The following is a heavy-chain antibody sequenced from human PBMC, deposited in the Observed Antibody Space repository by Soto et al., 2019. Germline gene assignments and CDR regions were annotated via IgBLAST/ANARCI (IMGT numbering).Heavy chain of an antibody. J-gene: IGHJ6*02. Sequence: QVQLQESGPGLVKPSGTLSVTCAVSGGSISGSNWWNWVRQPPGKGLEWIGEIYHSGSTNYNPSPRSRVTISLDKSKNQFSLRVKSVTAADTAEYYCARAWPSVDSYGSGVMDVWGQGTTVTVSS. D-gene: IGHD5-18*01. CDR1: GGSISGSNW. CDR3: ARAWPSVDSYGSGVMDV. CDR2: IYHSGST. V-gene: IGHV4-4*02.